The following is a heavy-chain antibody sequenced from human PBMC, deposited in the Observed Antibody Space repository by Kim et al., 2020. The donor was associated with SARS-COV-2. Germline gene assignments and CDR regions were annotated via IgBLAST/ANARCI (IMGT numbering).Heavy chain of an antibody. CDR1: GGTFSSYA. V-gene: IGHV1-69*13. CDR2: IIPIFGTA. CDR3: ARPNGSSGGSCYVY. Sequence: SVKVSCKASGGTFSSYAISWVRQAPGQGLGWMGGIIPIFGTANYAQKFQGRVTITADESTSTAYMELSSLRSEDTAVYYCARPNGSSGGSCYVYWGQGTLVTVSS. J-gene: IGHJ4*02. D-gene: IGHD2-15*01.